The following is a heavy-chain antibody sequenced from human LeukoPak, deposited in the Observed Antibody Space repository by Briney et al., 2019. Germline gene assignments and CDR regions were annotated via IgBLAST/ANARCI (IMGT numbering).Heavy chain of an antibody. CDR3: AVPTGQQLVRGYCYYYYMDV. Sequence: ASVKVSCKASGGTFSSYAISWVRQAPGQGLEWMGGIIPIFGTANYAQKFQGRVTITTDESTSTAYMELSSLRSEDTAVYYCAVPTGQQLVRGYCYYYYMDVWGKGTTVTLSS. CDR2: IIPIFGTA. CDR1: GGTFSSYA. V-gene: IGHV1-69*05. D-gene: IGHD6-13*01. J-gene: IGHJ6*03.